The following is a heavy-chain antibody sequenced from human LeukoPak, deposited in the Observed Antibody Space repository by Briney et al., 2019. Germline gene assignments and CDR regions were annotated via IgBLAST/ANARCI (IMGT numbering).Heavy chain of an antibody. CDR2: ISSSGSTI. D-gene: IGHD3-10*01. CDR1: GFTLSSYE. CDR3: ARRLGVLLWFGDFAFDI. Sequence: GGSLRLSCAASGFTLSSYEMNWVRQAPGKGLEWVSYISSSGSTIYYADSVKGRFTISRDNAKNSLYLQMNSLRAEDTAVYYCARRLGVLLWFGDFAFDIWGQGTMVTVSS. V-gene: IGHV3-48*03. J-gene: IGHJ3*02.